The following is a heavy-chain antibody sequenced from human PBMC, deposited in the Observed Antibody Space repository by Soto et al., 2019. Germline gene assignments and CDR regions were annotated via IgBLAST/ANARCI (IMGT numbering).Heavy chain of an antibody. V-gene: IGHV4-31*03. CDR3: ARDWGYNWNAGWADV. CDR1: GGSISSGGYY. Sequence: QVQLQESGPGLVKPSQTLSLTCTVSGGSISSGGYYWSWIRQHPGNGLEWIGYIYYSGSTYYNPSLKSRVTISVDTSKNRFSLKLSSVTAADTAVYYCARDWGYNWNAGWADVWGQGTTVTVSS. J-gene: IGHJ6*02. D-gene: IGHD1-20*01. CDR2: IYYSGST.